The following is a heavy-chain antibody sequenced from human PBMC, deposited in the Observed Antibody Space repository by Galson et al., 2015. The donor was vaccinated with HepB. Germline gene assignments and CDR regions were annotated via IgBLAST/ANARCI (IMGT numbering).Heavy chain of an antibody. CDR2: ISSSSTTI. CDR3: ARRYCSGGSCYRSFDY. Sequence: SLRLSCAASTFIFSTYSMDWVRQAPGKGLEWVSYISSSSTTIYYADSVKGRFTISRDNAKNSLYLQMNSLRAEDTAVYYCARRYCSGGSCYRSFDYWGQGTLVTVSS. D-gene: IGHD2-15*01. V-gene: IGHV3-48*04. CDR1: TFIFSTYS. J-gene: IGHJ4*02.